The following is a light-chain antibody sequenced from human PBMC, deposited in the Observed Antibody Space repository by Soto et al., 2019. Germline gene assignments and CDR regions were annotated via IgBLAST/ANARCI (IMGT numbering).Light chain of an antibody. CDR1: SRDVGGYNY. CDR2: EVM. V-gene: IGLV2-8*01. CDR3: SSYTGTNNFGV. J-gene: IGLJ1*01. Sequence: QSVLTQPPSASGSPGQSVTISCTGSSRDVGGYNYVSWYQQHPGKAPKLVIYEVMKRPSGVPDRFSGSKSGNTASLTVSGLQAEDEADYYCSSYTGTNNFGVFGPGTKVTVL.